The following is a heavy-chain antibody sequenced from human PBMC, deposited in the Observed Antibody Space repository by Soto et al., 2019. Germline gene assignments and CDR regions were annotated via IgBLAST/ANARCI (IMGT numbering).Heavy chain of an antibody. CDR3: AREATIFGVVINARAFDI. CDR1: GYTFTIYA. CDR2: INPNSGGT. V-gene: IGHV1-2*04. J-gene: IGHJ3*02. Sequence: GASVKVSCKASGYTFTIYAMHWVRQAPGQRLEWMGWINPNSGGTNYAQKFQGWVTMTRDTSISTAYMELSRLRSDDTAVYYCAREATIFGVVINARAFDIWGQGTMVTVSS. D-gene: IGHD3-3*01.